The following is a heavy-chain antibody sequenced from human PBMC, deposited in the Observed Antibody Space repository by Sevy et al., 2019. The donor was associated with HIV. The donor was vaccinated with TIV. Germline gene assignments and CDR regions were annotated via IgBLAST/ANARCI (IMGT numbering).Heavy chain of an antibody. Sequence: GGSLRLSCTTSGFTFGDYAMGWFRQAPGKGLEWVGFIRTTASGGTTDYAASGKGTFIISRDDSKSIAYLQMNSLKTADTAVYYCTRSFSVTWYPHYWGQGTLVTVSS. J-gene: IGHJ4*02. CDR1: GFTFGDYA. CDR2: IRTTASGGTT. CDR3: TRSFSVTWYPHY. V-gene: IGHV3-49*03. D-gene: IGHD6-13*01.